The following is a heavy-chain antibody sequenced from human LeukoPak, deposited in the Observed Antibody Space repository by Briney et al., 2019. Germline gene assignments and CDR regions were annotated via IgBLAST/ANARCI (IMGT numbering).Heavy chain of an antibody. CDR1: GFTFSSYG. CDR3: ARASRGDSTYYGMDV. J-gene: IGHJ6*02. D-gene: IGHD4-17*01. CDR2: ISYDGSNK. V-gene: IGHV3-30*03. Sequence: GGSLRLSCAASGFTFSSYGMHWVRQAPGKGLEWVAVISYDGSNKYYADSVKGRFTISRDNSKNTLYIQMNSLRAEDTAVYYCARASRGDSTYYGMDVWGQGTTVTVSS.